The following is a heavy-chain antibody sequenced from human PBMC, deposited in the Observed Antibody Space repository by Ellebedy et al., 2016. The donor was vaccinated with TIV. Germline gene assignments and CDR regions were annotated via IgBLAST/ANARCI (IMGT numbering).Heavy chain of an antibody. CDR1: GFTFSSYS. J-gene: IGHJ4*02. CDR3: ARTHDDYGGNWAFDY. Sequence: GESLKISCAASGFTFSSYSMNWVRQAPGKGLEWVSSISSSSSYIYYADSVKGRFTISRDNAKNSLYLQMNSLRAEDTAVYYCARTHDDYGGNWAFDYWGQGTLVTVSS. CDR2: ISSSSSYI. D-gene: IGHD4-23*01. V-gene: IGHV3-21*01.